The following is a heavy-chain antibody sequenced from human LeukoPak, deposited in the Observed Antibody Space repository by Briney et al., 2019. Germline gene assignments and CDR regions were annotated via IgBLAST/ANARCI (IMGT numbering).Heavy chain of an antibody. J-gene: IGHJ4*02. D-gene: IGHD6-13*01. CDR2: ISGGSSGST. Sequence: SGGSLRLSCAASGFTFSDYAMSWVRQAPGKGLEWLSVISGGSSGSTYYADSVTGRFTVSRDNSKNTLYLQMNSLRAEDTAVYYCAKSWSHGEHTPLAYSSSWYFDYWGQGTLVTVSS. CDR1: GFTFSDYA. V-gene: IGHV3-23*01. CDR3: AKSWSHGEHTPLAYSSSWYFDY.